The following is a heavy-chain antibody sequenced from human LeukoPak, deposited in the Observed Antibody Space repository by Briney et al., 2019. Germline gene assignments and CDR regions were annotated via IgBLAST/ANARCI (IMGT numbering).Heavy chain of an antibody. CDR2: INPNSGGT. CDR1: GYTFTGYY. J-gene: IGHJ4*02. Sequence: GASVKVSCKASGYTFTGYYMHWVRQAPGQGLEWMGRINPNSGGTNYAQKFQGRVTMTRDTSISTAYMELSRLRSDDTAVYYCARDRSSSSWYSDFDYWRQGTLVTVSS. D-gene: IGHD6-13*01. CDR3: ARDRSSSSWYSDFDY. V-gene: IGHV1-2*06.